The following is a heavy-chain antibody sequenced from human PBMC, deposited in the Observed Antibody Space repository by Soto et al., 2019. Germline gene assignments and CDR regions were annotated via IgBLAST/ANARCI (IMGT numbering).Heavy chain of an antibody. J-gene: IGHJ6*02. D-gene: IGHD2-8*01. CDR3: ARAISYAYGMDV. V-gene: IGHV1-69*13. Sequence: ASWKVSGKASGGTFSSYAISWVRQAPGQGLEWMGGIFPIFGTANYAQKFQGRVTITADESTSTAYMELSSLRSEDTAVYYCARAISYAYGMDVWGQGTTVTVSS. CDR1: GGTFSSYA. CDR2: IFPIFGTA.